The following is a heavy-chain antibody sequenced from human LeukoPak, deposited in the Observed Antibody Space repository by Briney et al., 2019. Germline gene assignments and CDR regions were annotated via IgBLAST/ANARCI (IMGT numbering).Heavy chain of an antibody. Sequence: TGGSLRLSCAASGFTFSSYWMHWVRQAPGKGLVWVSRIKSDGSSTSYADSVKGRFTISRDNAKNSLYLQMNSLRAEDTAVYYCARLHADYYDSSGYYYYYYYYMDVWGKGTTVTISS. CDR1: GFTFSSYW. CDR3: ARLHADYYDSSGYYYYYYYYMDV. CDR2: IKSDGSST. V-gene: IGHV3-74*01. J-gene: IGHJ6*03. D-gene: IGHD3-22*01.